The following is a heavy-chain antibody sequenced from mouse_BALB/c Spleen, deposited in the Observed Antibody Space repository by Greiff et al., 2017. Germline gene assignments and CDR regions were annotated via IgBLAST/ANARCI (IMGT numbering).Heavy chain of an antibody. CDR3: ARVAYYRYNYAMDY. Sequence: VQLQQPGAELVKPGASVKLSCKASGYTFTSYWMHWVKQRPGQGLEWIGEINPSNGRTNYNEKFKSKATLTVDKSSSTAYMQLSSLTSEDSAVYYCARVAYYRYNYAMDYWGQGTSVTVSS. J-gene: IGHJ4*01. CDR1: GYTFTSYW. CDR2: INPSNGRT. V-gene: IGHV1S81*02. D-gene: IGHD2-14*01.